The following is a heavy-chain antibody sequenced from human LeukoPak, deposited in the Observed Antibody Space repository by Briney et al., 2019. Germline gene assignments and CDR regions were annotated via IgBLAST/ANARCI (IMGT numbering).Heavy chain of an antibody. D-gene: IGHD6-19*01. CDR1: GFPFSRFS. J-gene: IGHJ4*02. CDR2: ISSSSSTI. V-gene: IGHV3-48*04. CDR3: ARGDREWLFDY. Sequence: GSLRLSCAASGFPFSRFSINWVRQAPGKGLEWVSYISSSSSTIYYADSVKGRFTISRDNAKNSLYLQMNSLRAEDTAVYYCARGDREWLFDYWGQGTLVTVSS.